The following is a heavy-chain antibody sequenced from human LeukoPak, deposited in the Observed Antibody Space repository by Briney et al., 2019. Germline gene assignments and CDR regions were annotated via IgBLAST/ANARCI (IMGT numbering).Heavy chain of an antibody. CDR1: GFTFSSYG. J-gene: IGHJ4*02. V-gene: IGHV3-30*02. CDR2: IRYDGSNK. Sequence: PGGSLRLSCAASGFTFSSYGMHWVRQAPGKGLEWVAFIRYDGSNKYYADSVKGRFTISRDNSKNTLYLQMNSLRAEDTAVYYCAKEGARMASGSPPQNWGQGTLVTVSS. D-gene: IGHD1-26*01. CDR3: AKEGARMASGSPPQN.